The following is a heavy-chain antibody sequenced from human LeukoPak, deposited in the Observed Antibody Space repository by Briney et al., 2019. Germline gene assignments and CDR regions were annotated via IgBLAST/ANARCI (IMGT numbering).Heavy chain of an antibody. D-gene: IGHD3-9*01. J-gene: IGHJ3*02. CDR3: AKDPRNILTGDYDDFDI. CDR2: LNPTYGIP. V-gene: IGHV1-46*01. CDR1: GYTFSNYC. Sequence: ASVKLSCKASGYTFSNYCMHWVRQAPGQGLEWMGILNPTYGIPIYAQTFEGRVTMTRDMSTSTVYMELSTLRSDDTAVYFCAKDPRNILTGDYDDFDIWGQGTMVIVSS.